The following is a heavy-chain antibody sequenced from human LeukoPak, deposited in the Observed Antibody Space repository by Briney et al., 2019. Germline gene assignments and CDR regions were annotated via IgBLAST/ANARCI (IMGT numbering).Heavy chain of an antibody. CDR2: IKADGSEE. J-gene: IGHJ5*02. CDR1: GFTFSSHG. D-gene: IGHD3-10*01. Sequence: GGSLRLSCAASGFTFSSHGMHWVRQAPGKGLEWVANIKADGSEEYYLDSVRGRFTISRDNSRHSVSLQMNDLRAEDTAVYYCARSYYASGSQYNWFGPWGQGTPVTVSS. CDR3: ARSYYASGSQYNWFGP. V-gene: IGHV3-7*01.